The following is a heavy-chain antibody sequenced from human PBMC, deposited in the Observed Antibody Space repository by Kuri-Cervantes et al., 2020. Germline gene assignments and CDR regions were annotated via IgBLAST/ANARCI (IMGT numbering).Heavy chain of an antibody. V-gene: IGHV4-61*01. CDR2: IYYSGST. CDR1: GGSISSSSYY. Sequence: SETLSLTCTVSGGSISSSSYYWGWIRQPPGKGLEWIGYIYYSGSTNYNPSLKSRVTISVDTSKNQFSLKLSSVTAADTAVYYCARDYDILTGYQNWYFDLWGRGTLVTVSS. CDR3: ARDYDILTGYQNWYFDL. D-gene: IGHD3-9*01. J-gene: IGHJ2*01.